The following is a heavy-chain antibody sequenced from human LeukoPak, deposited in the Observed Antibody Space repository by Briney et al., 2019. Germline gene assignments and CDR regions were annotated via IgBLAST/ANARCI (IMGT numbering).Heavy chain of an antibody. J-gene: IGHJ4*02. D-gene: IGHD4-17*01. V-gene: IGHV4-34*01. Sequence: SETLSLTCAVYGGSFSGYYWSWIRQPPGKGLEWIGSIYHSGSTYYNPSLKSRVTISVDTSKNQSSLKLSSVTAADTAVYYCARVFDYGYYFDYWGQGTLVTVSS. CDR2: IYHSGST. CDR3: ARVFDYGYYFDY. CDR1: GGSFSGYY.